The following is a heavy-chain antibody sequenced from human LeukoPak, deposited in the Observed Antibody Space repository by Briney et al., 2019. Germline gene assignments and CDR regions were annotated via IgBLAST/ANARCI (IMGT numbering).Heavy chain of an antibody. Sequence: SCKASGYTFTSYGISWVRQAPGKGLEWVSYTSSSSTIYYADSVKSRFTISRDNAKNSLYLQMNSLRAEDTAVYYCARLRYYGMDVWGQGTTVTVSS. CDR3: ARLRYYGMDV. CDR2: TSSSSTI. V-gene: IGHV3-69-1*02. CDR1: GYTFTSYG. J-gene: IGHJ6*02.